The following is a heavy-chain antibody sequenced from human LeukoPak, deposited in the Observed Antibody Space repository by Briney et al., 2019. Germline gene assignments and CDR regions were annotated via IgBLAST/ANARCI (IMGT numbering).Heavy chain of an antibody. CDR2: INHRGST. CDR1: GGSFSGYY. J-gene: IGHJ4*02. CDR3: ARLGSSSSVDY. Sequence: SETLSLTCAVYGGSFSGYYWSWIRQPPGKGLEWIGEINHRGSTNYNPSLKSRVTVSLDTSKNQFSLKLSPVTAADTAVYYCARLGSSSSVDYWAREPWSPSPQ. V-gene: IGHV4-34*01. D-gene: IGHD6-13*01.